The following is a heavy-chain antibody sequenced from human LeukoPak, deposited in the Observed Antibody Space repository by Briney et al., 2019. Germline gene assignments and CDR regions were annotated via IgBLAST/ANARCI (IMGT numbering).Heavy chain of an antibody. Sequence: SESLSLTCTVSGDSICNSRSYWGWSRQSRGKGLDWIVTIYESDTLYNPSVRTRVGISSDRSKNQFSLRLISVTAADTAVYFCARDFDGYKFDYWGQGILVTVSS. J-gene: IGHJ4*02. CDR2: IYESDT. CDR3: ARDFDGYKFDY. V-gene: IGHV4-39*07. CDR1: GDSICNSRSY. D-gene: IGHD5-24*01.